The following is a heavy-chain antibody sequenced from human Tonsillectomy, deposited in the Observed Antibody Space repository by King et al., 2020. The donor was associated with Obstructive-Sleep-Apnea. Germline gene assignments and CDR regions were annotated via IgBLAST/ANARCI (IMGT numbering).Heavy chain of an antibody. Sequence: VQLVESGVGLVQPGQSLRLSWTTSGFSFCDYSLRRFRQAPGKGLEWVGFSRKQAYGGTTEYAASVKGRFTISRDGSKSIAYLQMNSLKTEDTAVYYCTAELRYFDPPNYWGQGTLVIVSS. D-gene: IGHD3-9*01. V-gene: IGHV3-49*01. J-gene: IGHJ4*02. CDR1: GFSFCDYS. CDR3: TAELRYFDPPNY. CDR2: SRKQAYGGTT.